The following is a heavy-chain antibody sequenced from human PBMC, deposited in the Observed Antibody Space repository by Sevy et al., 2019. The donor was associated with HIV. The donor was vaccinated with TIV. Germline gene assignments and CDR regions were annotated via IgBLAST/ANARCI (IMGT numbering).Heavy chain of an antibody. D-gene: IGHD2-15*01. CDR1: GGSFSGYY. V-gene: IGHV4-34*01. CDR2: INHSGST. J-gene: IGHJ4*02. Sequence: SETLSLTCAVYGGSFSGYYWSWIRQPPGKGLEWIGEINHSGSTNYNPSLKSRVTISVDTSKNQFSLKLSSVTAADTAVYDCARGPVLKDIVVVVAPTRGEYYFDYWGQGTLVTASS. CDR3: ARGPVLKDIVVVVAPTRGEYYFDY.